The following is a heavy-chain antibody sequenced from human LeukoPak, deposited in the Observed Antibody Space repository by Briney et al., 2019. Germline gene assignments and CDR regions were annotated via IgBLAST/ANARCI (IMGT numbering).Heavy chain of an antibody. Sequence: SETLSLTCAVYGGSFSGYYWSWIRQPPGKGLEWIGEINHSGSTNYNPSLKSRVTISVDTSKNQFSLKLSSVTAADTAVYYCARPLGNYYDSSGYYYDAFDIWGQGTMVTASS. D-gene: IGHD3-22*01. V-gene: IGHV4-34*01. CDR1: GGSFSGYY. CDR2: INHSGST. CDR3: ARPLGNYYDSSGYYYDAFDI. J-gene: IGHJ3*02.